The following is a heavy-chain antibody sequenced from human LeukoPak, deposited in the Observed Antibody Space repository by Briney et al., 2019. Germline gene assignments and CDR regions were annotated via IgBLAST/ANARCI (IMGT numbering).Heavy chain of an antibody. J-gene: IGHJ6*02. CDR1: GFTFSSYG. CDR2: IWYDGSNK. D-gene: IGHD2-2*02. Sequence: GRSLRLSCAASGFTFSSYGMHGVRQAPGKGLEWVAVIWYDGSNKYYADSVKGRFTISRDNSKNTLYLQMNSLRAEDTAVYYCARDGYCSSTSCYKGDYYYYGMDVWGQGTTVTVSS. CDR3: ARDGYCSSTSCYKGDYYYYGMDV. V-gene: IGHV3-33*01.